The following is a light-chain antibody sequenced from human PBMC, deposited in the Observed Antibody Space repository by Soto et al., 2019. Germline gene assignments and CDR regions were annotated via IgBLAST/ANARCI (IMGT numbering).Light chain of an antibody. CDR1: SSNIGTDYD. J-gene: IGLJ3*02. CDR3: QAYDTNLSRV. CDR2: ANN. V-gene: IGLV1-40*01. Sequence: QSVLTQPPSASGAPGQRVTISCTGNSSNIGTDYDVYWYKQLPGAAPKLLIYANNKRPSGVPDRCSGSTSGASASLAITGLQAADEADYYCQAYDTNLSRVFGGGTKLTVL.